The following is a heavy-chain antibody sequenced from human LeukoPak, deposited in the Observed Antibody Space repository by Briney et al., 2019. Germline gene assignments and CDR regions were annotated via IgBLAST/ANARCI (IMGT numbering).Heavy chain of an antibody. D-gene: IGHD5-24*01. V-gene: IGHV3-30-3*01. CDR1: GFTFSGYP. CDR2: ISYDGSNK. Sequence: GGSLRLSCAASGFTFSGYPIHWVRQAPGKGLEWVAVISYDGSNKYYADSVKGRFTISRDNSKNTLYLQMNSLRAEDTAVYYCARRDDHNGRDYWGQGTLVTVSS. J-gene: IGHJ4*02. CDR3: ARRDDHNGRDY.